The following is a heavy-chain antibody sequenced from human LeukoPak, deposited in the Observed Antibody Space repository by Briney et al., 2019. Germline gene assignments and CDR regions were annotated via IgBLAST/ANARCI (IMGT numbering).Heavy chain of an antibody. CDR1: GGSFSGYY. V-gene: IGHV4-34*01. CDR2: ISHSGST. D-gene: IGHD6-19*01. Sequence: SETLSLTCAVYGGSFSGYYWSWIRQPPGKGLEWIGEISHSGSTNYNPSLKSRVTISVDTSKNQFSLKLSSVTAADTAVYYCARGGLRSPGWLRFLRHSSGWSPRDYWGQGTLVTVSS. J-gene: IGHJ4*02. CDR3: ARGGLRSPGWLRFLRHSSGWSPRDY.